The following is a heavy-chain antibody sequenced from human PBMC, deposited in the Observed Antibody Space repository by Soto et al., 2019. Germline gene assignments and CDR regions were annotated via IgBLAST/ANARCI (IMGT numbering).Heavy chain of an antibody. CDR1: GGSISIYY. D-gene: IGHD3-10*01. J-gene: IGHJ5*02. CDR2: IYYSGST. Sequence: PSETLSLTCTVSGGSISIYYWSWIRQPPGKGLEWIGYIYYSGSTNYNPSLKSRVTISVDTSKNQFSLKLSSVTAADTAVYYCARDNGSGSHDWFDPWGQGTLVTVSS. V-gene: IGHV4-59*01. CDR3: ARDNGSGSHDWFDP.